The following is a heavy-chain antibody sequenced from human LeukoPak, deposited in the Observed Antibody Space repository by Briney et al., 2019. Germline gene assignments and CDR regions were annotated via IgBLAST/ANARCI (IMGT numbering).Heavy chain of an antibody. V-gene: IGHV3-30*03. CDR2: ISYDGSSK. D-gene: IGHD6-19*01. J-gene: IGHJ4*02. CDR3: ATSSGWSQFDY. CDR1: GFTFSRYG. Sequence: GRSLRLSCAASGFTFSRYGMHWVRQVPGKGLEWVAVISYDGSSKNYADSVKGRFTISRDNSKNTLHLQMNSLRTEDTAVYYCATSSGWSQFDYWGQGTLVSVSS.